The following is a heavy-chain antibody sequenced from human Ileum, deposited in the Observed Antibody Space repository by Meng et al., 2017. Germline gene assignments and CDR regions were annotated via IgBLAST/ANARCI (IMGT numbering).Heavy chain of an antibody. V-gene: IGHV4-4*02. Sequence: QVQLQESGPGLVWPSGPLSLPCAVSGRSTSSSDWWSWVRQPPGKGLEWIAEMNLGGSPNYNPSLKSRVTMSVDKSNDHLSLQLTSVTAADTAVYYCAHIFDSWGQGTLVTVSS. CDR3: AHIFDS. J-gene: IGHJ4*02. CDR1: GRSTSSSDW. CDR2: MNLGGSP.